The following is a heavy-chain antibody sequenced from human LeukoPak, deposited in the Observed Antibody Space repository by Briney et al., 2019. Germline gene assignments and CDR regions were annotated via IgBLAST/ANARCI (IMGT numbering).Heavy chain of an antibody. D-gene: IGHD3-22*01. J-gene: IGHJ4*02. CDR3: AADSSRDYFDY. CDR1: GFTFSSYA. CDR2: ISGSGGGT. Sequence: PGGSLRLSCAVSGFTFSSYAMSWVRQAPGKGLEWVSAISGSGGGTFYADSVKGRLTISRDNSKNTLYLQMNSLRSEDTAVYYCAADSSRDYFDYWGQGTLVTVSS. V-gene: IGHV3-23*01.